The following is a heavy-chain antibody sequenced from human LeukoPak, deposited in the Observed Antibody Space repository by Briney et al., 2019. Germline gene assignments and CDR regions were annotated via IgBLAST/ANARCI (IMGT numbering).Heavy chain of an antibody. V-gene: IGHV3-23*01. J-gene: IGHJ5*02. Sequence: GGSLRLSCAASGYTFSRHGIHWVRQAPGKGLEWVSAISGSGGSTYYADSVKGRFTISRDNSKNTLYLQMNSLRAEDTAVYYCAKAPGGACSSTSCPWGQGTLVTVSS. D-gene: IGHD2-2*01. CDR2: ISGSGGST. CDR1: GYTFSRHG. CDR3: AKAPGGACSSTSCP.